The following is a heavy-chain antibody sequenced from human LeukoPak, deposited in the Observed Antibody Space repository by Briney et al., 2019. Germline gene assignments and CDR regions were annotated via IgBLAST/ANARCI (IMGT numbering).Heavy chain of an antibody. J-gene: IGHJ4*02. D-gene: IGHD3-3*01. V-gene: IGHV3-30-3*01. Sequence: GRSLRLSCAASGFTFSSYAMHWVRQAPGKGLEWVAVISYDGSNKYYADFVKGRFTISRDNSKNTLYLQMNSLRAEDTAVYYCARAPILEWLSTFDYWGQGTLVTVSS. CDR1: GFTFSSYA. CDR2: ISYDGSNK. CDR3: ARAPILEWLSTFDY.